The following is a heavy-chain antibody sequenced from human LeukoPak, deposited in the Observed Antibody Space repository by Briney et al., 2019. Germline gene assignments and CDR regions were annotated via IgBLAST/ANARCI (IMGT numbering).Heavy chain of an antibody. D-gene: IGHD4-11*01. V-gene: IGHV1-2*02. CDR1: GYTFTSYG. CDR2: INPNSGGT. Sequence: GASVKVSCKASGYTFTSYGISWVRQAPGQGLEWMGWINPNSGGTNYAQKFQGRVTMTRDTSISTAYMELSRLRSDDTAVYYCARDFDYLQRIDYWGQEPWSPSPQ. J-gene: IGHJ4*01. CDR3: ARDFDYLQRIDY.